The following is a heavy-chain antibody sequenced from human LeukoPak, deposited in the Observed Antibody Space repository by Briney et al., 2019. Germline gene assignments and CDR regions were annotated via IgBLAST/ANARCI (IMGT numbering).Heavy chain of an antibody. J-gene: IGHJ5*02. CDR3: ARAHDYGDYPYWFDP. V-gene: IGHV3-11*04. CDR2: ISSSGSTI. Sequence: GGSLRLSCAASGFTFSDYYMSWIRQAPGKGLEWVSYISSSGSTIYYADSVKGRFTISRDNAKNSLYLQMSSLRAEDTAVYYCARAHDYGDYPYWFDPWGQGTLVTVSS. D-gene: IGHD4-17*01. CDR1: GFTFSDYY.